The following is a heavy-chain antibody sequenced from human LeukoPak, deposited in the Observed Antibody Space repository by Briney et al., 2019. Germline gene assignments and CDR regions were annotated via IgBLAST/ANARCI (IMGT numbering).Heavy chain of an antibody. D-gene: IGHD5-24*01. CDR2: IYSGGST. CDR1: GFTVSTNY. Sequence: GGSLRLSCAASGFTVSTNYMNWVRQAPGKGLEWVSVIYSGGSTYYADSVKGRFTISRDNSKNTLYLQMNSLRAEDTAVYYCARDISATALSWGQGTLVTVSS. J-gene: IGHJ1*01. CDR3: ARDISATALS. V-gene: IGHV3-66*01.